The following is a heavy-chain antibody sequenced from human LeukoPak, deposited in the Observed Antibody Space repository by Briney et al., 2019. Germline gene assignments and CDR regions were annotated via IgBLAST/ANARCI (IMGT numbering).Heavy chain of an antibody. Sequence: GGSLRLSCAASGFTFSDNSMHWVRQAPGKGLVWVSRIEGDGTGTVYADSVKGRFTISRDNAKNTRYLQMNSLRAEDTAVYYCTRDYYYRMDVWGKGTTVTVSS. CDR2: IEGDGTGT. V-gene: IGHV3-74*01. CDR3: TRDYYYRMDV. CDR1: GFTFSDNS. J-gene: IGHJ6*04.